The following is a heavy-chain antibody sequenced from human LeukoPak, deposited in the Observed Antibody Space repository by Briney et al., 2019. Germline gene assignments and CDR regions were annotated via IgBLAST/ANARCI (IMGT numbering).Heavy chain of an antibody. D-gene: IGHD3-22*01. CDR2: IYYSGST. V-gene: IGHV4-31*03. CDR3: ARAATMNPRAFDI. J-gene: IGHJ3*02. CDR1: GGSISSGGYY. Sequence: KPSQTLSLTSTVSGGSISSGGYYWSWIRQHPGKGLEWIGYIYYSGSTYYNPSLKSRVTISVDTSKNQFSLKLSSVTAADTAVYYCARAATMNPRAFDIWGQGTMVTVSS.